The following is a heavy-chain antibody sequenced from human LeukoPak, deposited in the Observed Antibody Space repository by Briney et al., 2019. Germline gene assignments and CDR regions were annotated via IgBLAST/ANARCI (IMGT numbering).Heavy chain of an antibody. CDR2: INHSGST. V-gene: IGHV4-34*01. D-gene: IGHD3-3*01. CDR1: GGSFSGYY. Sequence: SETLSLTCAVYGGSFSGYYWSWIRQPPGKGLEWIGEINHSGSTNYNPSLKSRVTISVDTSKNQFSVKLSSVTAADTAVYYCARARSDFSPYCMDVWGQGTTVTVSS. J-gene: IGHJ6*02. CDR3: ARARSDFSPYCMDV.